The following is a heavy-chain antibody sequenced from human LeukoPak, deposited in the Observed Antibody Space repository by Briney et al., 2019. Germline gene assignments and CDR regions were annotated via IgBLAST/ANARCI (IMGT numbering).Heavy chain of an antibody. CDR2: INPNSGGT. V-gene: IGHV1-2*02. D-gene: IGHD3-9*01. Sequence: ASVKVSCKASGYTFTGYYMHWVRQAPGQGLEWMGWINPNSGGTNYAQKFQGRVTMTRDTSISTAYMELSRLRSDDTAVYYCAKVLTQLGSLGWFDPWGQGTLVTVSS. J-gene: IGHJ5*02. CDR3: AKVLTQLGSLGWFDP. CDR1: GYTFTGYY.